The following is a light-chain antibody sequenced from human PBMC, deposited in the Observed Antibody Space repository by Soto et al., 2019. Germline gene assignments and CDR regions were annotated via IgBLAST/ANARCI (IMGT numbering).Light chain of an antibody. CDR2: DVS. V-gene: IGKV3-20*01. CDR3: QQYGSSRT. CDR1: QTLRSGY. J-gene: IGKJ1*01. Sequence: EIALTQSPGTLSLSPGDRATLSCRASQTLRSGYLAWYQHKPGQAPRLLIYDVSSRTTGIPDRFSGSGSGTDFTLTISRLEPEDFAVYYCQQYGSSRTFGQGTKVDIK.